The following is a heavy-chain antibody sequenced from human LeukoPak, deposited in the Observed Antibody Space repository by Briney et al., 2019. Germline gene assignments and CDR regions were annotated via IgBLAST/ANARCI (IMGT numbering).Heavy chain of an antibody. CDR1: GGSFSGYY. V-gene: IGHV4-34*01. D-gene: IGHD3-16*02. CDR3: ARALQENYVRGSFRPLRRYFDR. CDR2: INHSGST. J-gene: IGHJ2*01. Sequence: SETLSLTCAVYGGSFSGYYWSWIRQPPGKGLEWIGEINHSGSTNYNPSLKSRVTISVDTSKNQFSLKLRSVTAADTAVYYCARALQENYVRGSFRPLRRYFDRWGRGTLVAVSS.